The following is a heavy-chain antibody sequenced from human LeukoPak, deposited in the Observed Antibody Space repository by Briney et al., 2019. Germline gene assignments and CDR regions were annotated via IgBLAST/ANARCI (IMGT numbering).Heavy chain of an antibody. CDR1: GYTFTGYY. J-gene: IGHJ4*02. V-gene: IGHV1-2*02. Sequence: ASVKVSCKASGYTFTGYYIHWVRQAPGQGLEWMGWINPHNGATNYAQNFQGRVAVTRDTSINIVYMELSRLTSDDTAVYYCVRSFYAGNRPYWGQGTLVTVSS. D-gene: IGHD3-16*01. CDR3: VRSFYAGNRPY. CDR2: INPHNGAT.